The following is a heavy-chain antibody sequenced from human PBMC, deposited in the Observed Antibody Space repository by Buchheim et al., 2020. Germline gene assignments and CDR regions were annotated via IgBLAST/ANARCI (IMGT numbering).Heavy chain of an antibody. CDR1: GFTVSSNY. D-gene: IGHD3-22*01. J-gene: IGHJ4*02. V-gene: IGHV3-66*01. CDR3: ARGGSYDSSGYYYLDY. CDR2: IYSGGST. Sequence: EVQLVESGGGLVQPGGSLRLSCAASGFTVSSNYMSWVRQAPGKGLEWVSVIYSGGSTYYADPVKGRFTIYSDNSKNTLYLQMNSLRAEDTAVYYCARGGSYDSSGYYYLDYWGQGTL.